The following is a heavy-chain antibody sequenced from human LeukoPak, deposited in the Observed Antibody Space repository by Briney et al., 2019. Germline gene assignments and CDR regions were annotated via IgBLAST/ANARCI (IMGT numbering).Heavy chain of an antibody. D-gene: IGHD2-21*01. CDR1: GGTFSSYT. CDR3: ARGWAVTPLLY. Sequence: GASVKVSCKASGGTFSSYTISWVRQAPGQGLEWMGWISAYNGNTNYAQKLQGRVTMTTDTSTSTAYMELRSLRSDDTAVYYCARGWAVTPLLYWGQGTLVTVSS. J-gene: IGHJ4*02. CDR2: ISAYNGNT. V-gene: IGHV1-18*01.